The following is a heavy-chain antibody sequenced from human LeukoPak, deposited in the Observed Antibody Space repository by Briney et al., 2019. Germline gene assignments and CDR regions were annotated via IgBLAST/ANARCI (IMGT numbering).Heavy chain of an antibody. D-gene: IGHD3-22*01. Sequence: GGSLRLSCAASGFTFSSYGMHWVRQAPGKGLEWVAVISYDGSNKYYADSVKGRFTISRDNSKNTLYLQMNSPRAEDTAVYYCAKSYDSSGYYPDYWGQGTLVTVSS. CDR3: AKSYDSSGYYPDY. CDR2: ISYDGSNK. CDR1: GFTFSSYG. J-gene: IGHJ4*02. V-gene: IGHV3-30*18.